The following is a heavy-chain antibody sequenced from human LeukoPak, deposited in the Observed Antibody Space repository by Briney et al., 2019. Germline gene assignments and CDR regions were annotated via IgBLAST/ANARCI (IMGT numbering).Heavy chain of an antibody. CDR1: GGSFSGYY. CDR3: ARRDYYGSGSYYNWDAFDI. V-gene: IGHV4-34*01. CDR2: INHSGST. Sequence: SETLSLTCSVYGGSFSGYYWSWIRQPPGKGLEWIGEINHSGSTNYNPSLKSRVTISVDTSKNQFSLKLSSVTAADTAVYYCARRDYYGSGSYYNWDAFDIWGQGTMVTVSS. J-gene: IGHJ3*02. D-gene: IGHD3-10*01.